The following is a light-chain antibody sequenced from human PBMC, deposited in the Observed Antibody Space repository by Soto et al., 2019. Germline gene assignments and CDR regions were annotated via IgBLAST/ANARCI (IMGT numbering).Light chain of an antibody. CDR1: QTISSW. CDR2: KAS. Sequence: DIPMTQSPSTLSASVGDRVTITCRASQTISSWLAWYQQKPGKAPRLLVHKASSLEAGVPSRFSGSGFGTEFTLTVSSLQPDDFATYYCQQYNMYPYTFGQGTKLEIK. J-gene: IGKJ2*01. CDR3: QQYNMYPYT. V-gene: IGKV1-5*03.